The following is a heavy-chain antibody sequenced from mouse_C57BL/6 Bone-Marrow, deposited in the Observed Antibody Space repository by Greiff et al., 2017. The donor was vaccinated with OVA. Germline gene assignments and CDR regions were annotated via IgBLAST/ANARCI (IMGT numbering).Heavy chain of an antibody. V-gene: IGHV5-12*01. J-gene: IGHJ1*03. Sequence: EVNLVESGGGLVQPGGSLKLSCAASGFTFSDYYMYWVRQTPEKRLEWVAYISNGGGSTYYPDTVKGRFTISRDNAKNTLYLQMSRLKSEDTAMYYCARQKGYYGSSPYWYFDVWGTGTTVTVSS. CDR1: GFTFSDYY. D-gene: IGHD1-1*01. CDR3: ARQKGYYGSSPYWYFDV. CDR2: ISNGGGST.